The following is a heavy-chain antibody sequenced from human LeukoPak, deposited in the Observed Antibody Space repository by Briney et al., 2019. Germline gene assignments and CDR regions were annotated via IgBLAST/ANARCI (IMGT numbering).Heavy chain of an antibody. V-gene: IGHV3-23*01. CDR3: AKSGWFGELYYFDY. CDR1: GFTFSSYA. J-gene: IGHJ4*02. CDR2: ISGSGGST. Sequence: GGSLRLSCAASGFTFSSYAMSWVRQAPGKGLEWVSAISGSGGSTYYADSVKGRFTISRDNSKNTLYPQMNSLRAEDTAVYYCAKSGWFGELYYFDYWGQGTLVTVSS. D-gene: IGHD3-10*01.